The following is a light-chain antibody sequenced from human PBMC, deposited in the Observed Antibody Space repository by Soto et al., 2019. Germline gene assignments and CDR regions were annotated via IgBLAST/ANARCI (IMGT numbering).Light chain of an antibody. CDR1: SSDVGGYNY. J-gene: IGLJ2*01. V-gene: IGLV2-8*01. CDR3: SSYAGTHVV. CDR2: EVS. Sequence: QSALTQPPSASGSPGQSVTISCTGTSSDVGGYNYVSWYQQHPGKAPKLMIYEVSKRPSGVPDRFSGSKSGNTASLTVSRLQAEDEADYYCSSYAGTHVVFGVGTKVTVL.